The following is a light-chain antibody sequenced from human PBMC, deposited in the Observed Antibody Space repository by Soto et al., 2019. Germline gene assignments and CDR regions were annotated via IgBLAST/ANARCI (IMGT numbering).Light chain of an antibody. CDR3: QQYGRSPPFT. CDR2: GAS. J-gene: IGKJ2*01. CDR1: QTVSSRY. Sequence: EIVLTQSPGTLSLSPGERATLSCRASQTVSSRYLAWYQQKPGQAPRLLMYGASNRATGIPDRFSGSGSGTDFTLTISRLEPEDFAMYFCQQYGRSPPFTFGQGTKVDIK. V-gene: IGKV3-20*01.